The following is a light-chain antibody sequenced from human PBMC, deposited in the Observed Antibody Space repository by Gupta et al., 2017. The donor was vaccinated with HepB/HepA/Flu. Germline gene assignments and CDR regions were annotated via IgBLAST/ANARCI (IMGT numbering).Light chain of an antibody. CDR1: RGDIGSYKC. Sequence: QSALTQPASVSGSPGQSITISCTGTRGDIGSYKCVSWYQQHPGKSPQLITYDVSRRPSGISSRFSASKSGNTASLTISGLHTEDEADYFCSSYTMRSTYVFGTGTRVTVL. CDR2: DVS. J-gene: IGLJ1*01. CDR3: SSYTMRSTYV. V-gene: IGLV2-14*03.